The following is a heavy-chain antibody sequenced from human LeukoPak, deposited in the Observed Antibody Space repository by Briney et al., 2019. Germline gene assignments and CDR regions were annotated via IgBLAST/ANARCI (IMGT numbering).Heavy chain of an antibody. CDR1: GGSISSCGYY. Sequence: PSETLSLTCTVSGGSISSCGYYWSWIRQHPGKGLEWIGYIYYSGSTYYNPSLKSRVTISVDTSKNQFSLKLSSVTAADTAVYYCARVNDYGDYGSFDYWGQGTLVTVSS. D-gene: IGHD4-17*01. V-gene: IGHV4-31*03. J-gene: IGHJ4*02. CDR2: IYYSGST. CDR3: ARVNDYGDYGSFDY.